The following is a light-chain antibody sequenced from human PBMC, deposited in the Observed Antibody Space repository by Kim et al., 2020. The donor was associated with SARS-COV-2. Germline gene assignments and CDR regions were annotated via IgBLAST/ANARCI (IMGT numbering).Light chain of an antibody. Sequence: DIQMTQSPSTLSASVGDRVTITCRASQRISSWLAWYQQKPGKAPKLMIYDASTLKSGVPSRFSGSGSGTEFTLTISSLQPDDFATYYCQQHNSYSTFGQGTKVDIK. CDR3: QQHNSYST. CDR2: DAS. V-gene: IGKV1-5*01. CDR1: QRISSW. J-gene: IGKJ1*01.